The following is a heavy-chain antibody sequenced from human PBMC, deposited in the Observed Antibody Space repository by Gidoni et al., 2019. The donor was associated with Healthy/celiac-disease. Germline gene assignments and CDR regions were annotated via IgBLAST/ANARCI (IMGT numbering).Heavy chain of an antibody. CDR1: GFPFSSYA. CDR2: ISGSGGST. V-gene: IGHV3-23*01. D-gene: IGHD3-22*01. CDR3: AKGVTMIVVVNGFDY. J-gene: IGHJ4*02. Sequence: EVQLLESGGGLVQPGGSLRLSCAASGFPFSSYAMSWVRQAPGKGLEWVSAISGSGGSTYYADSVKGRFTISRDNSKNTLYLQMNSLRAEDTAVYYCAKGVTMIVVVNGFDYWGQGTLVTVSS.